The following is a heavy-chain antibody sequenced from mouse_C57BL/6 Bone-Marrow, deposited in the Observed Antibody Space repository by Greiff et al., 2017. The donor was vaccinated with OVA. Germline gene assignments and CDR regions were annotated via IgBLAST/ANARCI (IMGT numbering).Heavy chain of an antibody. CDR3: ARGREGRLFDY. CDR2: IYPRDGST. V-gene: IGHV1-78*01. D-gene: IGHD3-3*01. CDR1: GYTFTDHT. J-gene: IGHJ2*01. Sequence: VHLVESDAELVKPGASVKISCKVSGYTFTDHTIHWMKQRPEQGLEWIGYIYPRDGSTKYNEQFKGKATLTADKSSSTAYMQLNSLTSSDSAVYFCARGREGRLFDYWGQGTTLTVSS.